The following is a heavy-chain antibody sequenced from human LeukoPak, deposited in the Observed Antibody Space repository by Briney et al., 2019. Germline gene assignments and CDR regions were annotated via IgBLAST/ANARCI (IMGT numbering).Heavy chain of an antibody. V-gene: IGHV3-9*01. CDR3: ARDRVVGATSDAFDI. CDR1: GFTFDDYA. J-gene: IGHJ3*02. CDR2: ISWNSGSI. D-gene: IGHD1-26*01. Sequence: GGSLRLSCAASGFTFDDYAMHWVRQAPGKGLEWVSGISWNSGSIGYTDSVKGRFTISRDNVKNSLYLQMNSLRAEDTAVYYCARDRVVGATSDAFDIWGQGTMVTVSS.